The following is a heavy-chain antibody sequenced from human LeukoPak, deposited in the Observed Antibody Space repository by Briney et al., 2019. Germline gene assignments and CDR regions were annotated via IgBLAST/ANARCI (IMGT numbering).Heavy chain of an antibody. CDR2: ISGSGGST. CDR1: GFTFSSYA. J-gene: IGHJ6*03. CDR3: AKDSYGSGDYYYYYYMDV. V-gene: IGHV3-23*01. Sequence: PGGSLRLSCAASGFTFSSYAMSWVRQAPGKGLEWVSAISGSGGSTYYADSVKGRFTISRDNSKNTLYLQMNSLRAEDTAVYYCAKDSYGSGDYYYYYYMDVWGKGTTVTVSS. D-gene: IGHD3-10*01.